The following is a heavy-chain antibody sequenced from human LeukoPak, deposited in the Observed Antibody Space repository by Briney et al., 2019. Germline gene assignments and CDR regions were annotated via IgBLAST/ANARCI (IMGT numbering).Heavy chain of an antibody. CDR2: IRSKANSYAT. V-gene: IGHV3-73*01. CDR1: GFTFSGSA. Sequence: GGSLRLSCAASGFTFSGSAMHWVRQASGKGLEWVGRIRSKANSYATAYAASVKGRFTISRDDSKNTAYLQMNSLKTEDTAVYYCSLAAAGINFEWGDAFDIWGQGTMVTVSS. CDR3: SLAAAGINFEWGDAFDI. D-gene: IGHD6-13*01. J-gene: IGHJ3*02.